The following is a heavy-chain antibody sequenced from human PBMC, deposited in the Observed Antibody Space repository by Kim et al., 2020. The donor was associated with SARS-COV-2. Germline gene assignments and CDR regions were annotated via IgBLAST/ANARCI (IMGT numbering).Heavy chain of an antibody. V-gene: IGHV3-9*01. Sequence: GGSLRLSCAASGFTFGDYAMHWVRQAPGKGLEWVSGISWNSGSIGYADSVKGRFTISRDNAKNSLYLQMNSLRAEDTALYYCAKDRPRGLEWLFDYWGEGTLVTVSS. J-gene: IGHJ4*02. CDR3: AKDRPRGLEWLFDY. CDR2: ISWNSGSI. CDR1: GFTFGDYA. D-gene: IGHD3-3*01.